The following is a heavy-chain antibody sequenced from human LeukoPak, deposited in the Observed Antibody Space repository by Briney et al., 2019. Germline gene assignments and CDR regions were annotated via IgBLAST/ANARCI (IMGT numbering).Heavy chain of an antibody. CDR3: ASGDLYYFDY. Sequence: SQTLSLTCTVSGGSISSGGYYWSWIRQPPGKGLEWIGYIYHSGSTNYNPSLKSRVTISIDMSKNQFSLKLSSVTAADTAIYYCASGDLYYFDYWGQGTLVTVSS. V-gene: IGHV4-30-2*01. J-gene: IGHJ4*02. CDR1: GGSISSGGYY. D-gene: IGHD4-17*01. CDR2: IYHSGST.